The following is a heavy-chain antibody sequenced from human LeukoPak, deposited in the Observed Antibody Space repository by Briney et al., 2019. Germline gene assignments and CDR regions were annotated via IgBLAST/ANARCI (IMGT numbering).Heavy chain of an antibody. CDR3: ARDLYSRGWYALGY. Sequence: GRSLRLSCAASGFTFSNYAMHWVRQAPGKGLEWVALMSYDGSNKFYADSVKGRFTISRDNSKNTSYLQMNSLRAEDTAVYYCARDLYSRGWYALGYWGQGTLVTVSS. J-gene: IGHJ4*02. V-gene: IGHV3-30-3*01. D-gene: IGHD6-19*01. CDR1: GFTFSNYA. CDR2: MSYDGSNK.